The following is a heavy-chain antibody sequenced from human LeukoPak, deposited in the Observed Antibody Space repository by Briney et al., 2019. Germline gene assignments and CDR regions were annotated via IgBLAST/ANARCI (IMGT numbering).Heavy chain of an antibody. CDR2: ISSSSSYI. V-gene: IGHV3-21*01. D-gene: IGHD6-13*01. CDR1: GFTFSSYS. Sequence: PGGSLRLSCAASGFTFSSYSMNWVRQAPGKGLEWVSSISSSSSYIYYADSVKGRFTISRDNGKNSLYLQMNSLRAEDTAVYYCARGIVRAAAGTVFDYWGQGTLVTVSS. J-gene: IGHJ4*02. CDR3: ARGIVRAAAGTVFDY.